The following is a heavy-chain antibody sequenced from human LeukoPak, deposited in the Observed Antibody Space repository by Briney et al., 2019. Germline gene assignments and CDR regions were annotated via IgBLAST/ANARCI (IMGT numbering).Heavy chain of an antibody. CDR2: INPNSGGT. V-gene: IGHV1-2*06. CDR1: GYTFTGYY. J-gene: IGHJ3*02. D-gene: IGHD4-11*01. CDR3: ARGESTVNAFDI. Sequence: ASVKVSCKASGYTFTGYYMHWVRQAPGQGLEWMGRINPNSGGTNYAQKFRGRVTMTRDTSISTAYMELSRLRSDDTAVYYCARGESTVNAFDIWGQGTMVTVSS.